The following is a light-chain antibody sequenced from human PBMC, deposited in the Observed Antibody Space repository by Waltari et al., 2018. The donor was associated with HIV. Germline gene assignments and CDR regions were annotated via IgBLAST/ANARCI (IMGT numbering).Light chain of an antibody. CDR1: SSNIGRNS. J-gene: IGLJ3*02. CDR2: TED. Sequence: QSVLTQPPSASGTPGQRVTISCSGSSSNIGRNSVSWFQQRPGTAPKLLSYTEDQRPSGVADRFSGSKSGTSGSLSISGLQSDDEADYDCATWDDSLDGWLFGGGTKLTVL. V-gene: IGLV1-44*01. CDR3: ATWDDSLDGWL.